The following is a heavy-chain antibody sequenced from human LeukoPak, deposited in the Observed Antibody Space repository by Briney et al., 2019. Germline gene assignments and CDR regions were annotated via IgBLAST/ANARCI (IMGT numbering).Heavy chain of an antibody. CDR1: GGSFSGYY. D-gene: IGHD3-16*02. J-gene: IGHJ4*02. CDR2: INHSGST. V-gene: IGHV4-34*01. Sequence: SETLSLTCAVYGGSFSGYYWSWIRQPPGKGLEWIGEINHSGSTNYNPSLKSRVTLSVDTSKNQFSLKLSSVTAADTAVYYCARGRGYYDYVWGSYRNLYYFDYWGQGTLVTVSS. CDR3: ARGRGYYDYVWGSYRNLYYFDY.